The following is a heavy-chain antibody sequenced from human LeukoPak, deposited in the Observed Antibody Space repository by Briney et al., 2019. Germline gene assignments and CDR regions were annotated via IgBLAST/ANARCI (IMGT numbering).Heavy chain of an antibody. CDR2: ISGSGDVT. V-gene: IGHV3-23*01. CDR1: GFTFSSYA. D-gene: IGHD3-9*01. J-gene: IGHJ6*02. Sequence: GGSLRLSCAASGFTFSSYAMSWVRQAPGKGLEWVSAISGSGDVTYYTYSVKGRFTLSRDNAKNSLYLQMNSLRAEDTAVYYCARDGDYYDILTGYWSPPYYYYGMDVWGQGTTVTVSS. CDR3: ARDGDYYDILTGYWSPPYYYYGMDV.